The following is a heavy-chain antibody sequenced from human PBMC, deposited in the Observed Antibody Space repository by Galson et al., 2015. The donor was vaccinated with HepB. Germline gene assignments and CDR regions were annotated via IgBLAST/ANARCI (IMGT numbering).Heavy chain of an antibody. Sequence: SLRLSCAASGFTFDDYAMHWVRQAPGKGLEWVSGISWNSGSIGYADSVKGRFTISRDNAKNSLYLQMNSLRAEDTALYYCAKDASRTTGTLGFEGWFDPWGQGTLVTVSS. CDR3: AKDASRTTGTLGFEGWFDP. CDR1: GFTFDDYA. J-gene: IGHJ5*02. CDR2: ISWNSGSI. V-gene: IGHV3-9*01. D-gene: IGHD1-1*01.